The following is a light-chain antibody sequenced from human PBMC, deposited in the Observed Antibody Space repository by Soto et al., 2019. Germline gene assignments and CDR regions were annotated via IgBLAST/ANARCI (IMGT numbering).Light chain of an antibody. CDR2: GAS. CDR3: QQYNNWPGT. J-gene: IGKJ4*01. Sequence: IVMTQSPATPTLSPRQRATLSCRTSQSVDSRLAWYQHKPGQAPRLLIYGASNRATGIPARFSGSGSGTEFTLTIDSLQSEDFAIYFCQQYNNWPGTVGGGTKVDIK. CDR1: QSVDSR. V-gene: IGKV3-15*01.